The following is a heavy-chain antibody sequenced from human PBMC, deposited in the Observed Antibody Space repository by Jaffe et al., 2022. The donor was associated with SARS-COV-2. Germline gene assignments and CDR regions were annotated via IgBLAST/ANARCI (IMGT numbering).Heavy chain of an antibody. J-gene: IGHJ1*01. Sequence: ELQLVESGGGLVQPGGSLRLSCAASGFTFSSFAMSWVRQAPGEGLEWVASIRSPGDKTYYADSVKGRFTLSRDNSKNTLTLQMNSLGADDTATYYCAKANTGYYVDHWGLGTVVTVSS. CDR2: IRSPGDKT. V-gene: IGHV3-23*04. CDR1: GFTFSSFA. CDR3: AKANTGYYVDH. D-gene: IGHD3-9*01.